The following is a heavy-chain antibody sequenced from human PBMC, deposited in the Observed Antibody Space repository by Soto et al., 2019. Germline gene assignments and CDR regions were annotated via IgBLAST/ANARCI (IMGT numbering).Heavy chain of an antibody. V-gene: IGHV3-23*01. CDR3: AKDPRDRGYYYYGMDV. D-gene: IGHD2-21*02. CDR2: ISGSGGST. CDR1: GFTFSSYA. J-gene: IGHJ6*02. Sequence: GGSLRLSCAASGFTFSSYAMSWVRQAPGKGLEWVSAISGSGGSTYYADSVKGRFTISRDNSKNTLYLQMNSLRAEDTAVYYCAKDPRDRGYYYYGMDVWGQGTTVTVSS.